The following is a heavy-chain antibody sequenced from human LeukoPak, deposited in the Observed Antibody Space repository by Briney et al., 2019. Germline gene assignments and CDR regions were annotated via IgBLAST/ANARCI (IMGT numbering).Heavy chain of an antibody. CDR3: ARAGSLVTPPPL. V-gene: IGHV4-61*02. Sequence: PSQTLSLTCTVSGGSISSGSYYWSWIRQPAGKGLEWIGRIYTSGSTNYNPSLKSRVTISVDTSKNQFSLKLSPVTAADTAVYYCARAGSLVTPPPLWGQGTLVTVSS. CDR2: IYTSGST. D-gene: IGHD3-10*01. J-gene: IGHJ4*02. CDR1: GGSISSGSYY.